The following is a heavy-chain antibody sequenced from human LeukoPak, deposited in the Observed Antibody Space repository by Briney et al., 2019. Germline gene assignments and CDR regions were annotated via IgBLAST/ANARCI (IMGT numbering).Heavy chain of an antibody. Sequence: PGRSLRLSCAASGFTFDDYAMLWVRQAPGKGLEWVSGISWNSGSIGYADSVKGRFTISRDNAKNSLYLQMNNLRAEDTALYYCAKDSGLYCGSTKPLDYWGQGTLVTVSS. CDR2: ISWNSGSI. J-gene: IGHJ4*02. CDR1: GFTFDDYA. V-gene: IGHV3-9*01. CDR3: AKDSGLYCGSTKPLDY. D-gene: IGHD2-2*01.